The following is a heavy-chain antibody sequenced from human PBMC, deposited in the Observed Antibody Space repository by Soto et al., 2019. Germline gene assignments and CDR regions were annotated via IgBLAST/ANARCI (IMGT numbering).Heavy chain of an antibody. CDR2: ISGSGGST. D-gene: IGHD1-1*01. V-gene: IGHV3-23*01. J-gene: IGHJ4*02. Sequence: DVQLLESGGGLVQPGGSRRLSCAASGFTFSSYAMNWVRQAPGKGLEWVSVISGSGGSTYYADSVKGRFTISRDNSKNTLYLQMSSLRAEDTAVYYCAKRATGTYFDYWGQGTLVTVSS. CDR3: AKRATGTYFDY. CDR1: GFTFSSYA.